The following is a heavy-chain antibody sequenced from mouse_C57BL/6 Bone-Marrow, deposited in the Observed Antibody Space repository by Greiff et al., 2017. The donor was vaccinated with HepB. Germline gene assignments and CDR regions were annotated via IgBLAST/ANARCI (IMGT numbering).Heavy chain of an antibody. V-gene: IGHV3-6*01. CDR3: ARGSDDGSYYAMDY. CDR2: ISYDGSN. J-gene: IGHJ4*01. Sequence: EVQLVESGPGLVKPSQSLSLTCSVTGYSITSGYYWNWIRQFPGNKLEWMGYISYDGSNNYNPSLKNRIPITRDTSKNQFFLKLNSVTTEDTATYYCARGSDDGSYYAMDYWGQGTSVTVSS. CDR1: GYSITSGYY. D-gene: IGHD2-3*01.